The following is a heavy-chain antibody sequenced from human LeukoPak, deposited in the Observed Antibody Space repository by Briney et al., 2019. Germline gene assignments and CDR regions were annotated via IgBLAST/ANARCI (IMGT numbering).Heavy chain of an antibody. D-gene: IGHD3-16*01. V-gene: IGHV4-59*01. CDR1: GDSISSYY. J-gene: IGHJ4*02. CDR3: TRGAGWLIDY. Sequence: TSETLSLTCTVSGDSISSYYWSWIRQPPGKGLEWIGYIYYSGSTNYNPSLKSRVTISVDTSNNQFSLKLSSVAAADTAVYYCTRGAGWLIDYWGQGILVTVSS. CDR2: IYYSGST.